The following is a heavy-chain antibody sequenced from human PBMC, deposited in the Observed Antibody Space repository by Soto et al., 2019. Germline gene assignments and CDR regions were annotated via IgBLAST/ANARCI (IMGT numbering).Heavy chain of an antibody. CDR1: GFTFSDYY. J-gene: IGHJ3*02. CDR2: ITSSAGAI. Sequence: PGGSLRLSCAASGFTFSDYYMSWIRQAPGKGLEWVSYITSSAGAIYYADSVRGRFTISRDNAKNSLYLQMNSLRAEDTAVYYCARISSWAFDIWGQGTVVTVSS. CDR3: ARISSWAFDI. D-gene: IGHD6-6*01. V-gene: IGHV3-11*01.